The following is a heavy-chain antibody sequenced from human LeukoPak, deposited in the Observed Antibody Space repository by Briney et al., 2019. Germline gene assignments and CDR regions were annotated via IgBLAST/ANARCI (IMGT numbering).Heavy chain of an antibody. J-gene: IGHJ4*02. Sequence: ASVKVSCKASGYTFASYFLHWVRQAPGQGLEWLGIINPTSGSTTYAQKFLGRVTVTRDRSTSTVYMELNSLRSEDTAVYYCARDGGYSSGYYRGLYWGQGPLVTVSS. CDR1: GYTFASYF. D-gene: IGHD6-19*01. V-gene: IGHV1-46*01. CDR3: ARDGGYSSGYYRGLY. CDR2: INPTSGST.